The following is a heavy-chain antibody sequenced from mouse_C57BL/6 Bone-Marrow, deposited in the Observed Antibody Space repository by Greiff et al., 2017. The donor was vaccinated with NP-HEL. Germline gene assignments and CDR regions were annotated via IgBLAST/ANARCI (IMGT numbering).Heavy chain of an antibody. V-gene: IGHV5-6*01. CDR1: GFTFSSYG. Sequence: EVQLVESGGDLVKPGGSLKLSCAASGFTFSSYGMSWVRQTPDKRLEWVATISSGGSYTYYPDSVKGRFTISRDNAKNTLYLQMSSLKSEDTAMYYCARRGITTLYYYAMDYWGQGTSVTVSS. D-gene: IGHD2-4*01. CDR2: ISSGGSYT. J-gene: IGHJ4*01. CDR3: ARRGITTLYYYAMDY.